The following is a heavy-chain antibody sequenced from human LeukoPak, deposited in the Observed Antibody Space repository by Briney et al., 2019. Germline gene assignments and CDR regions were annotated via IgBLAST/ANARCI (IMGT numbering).Heavy chain of an antibody. Sequence: GGSLRLSCAASGFTFSNYWMTWVRQAPGKGLEGVADIKQDGSEKLYVNFVRGRFTISRDNAKMSLFLQMHSLRAEDTAVYYCARDNGVVHGVYYMDVWGKGTTVTVS. V-gene: IGHV3-7*01. D-gene: IGHD3-3*01. J-gene: IGHJ6*03. CDR3: ARDNGVVHGVYYMDV. CDR1: GFTFSNYW. CDR2: IKQDGSEK.